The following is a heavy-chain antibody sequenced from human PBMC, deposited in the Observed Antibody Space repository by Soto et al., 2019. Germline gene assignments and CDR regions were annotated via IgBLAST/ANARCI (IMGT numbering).Heavy chain of an antibody. CDR2: ISWNSGSI. CDR1: GFTFDDYA. J-gene: IGHJ5*02. CDR3: AKSVGSSWYSDWFDP. Sequence: EVQLVESGGGLVQPGRSLRLSCAASGFTFDDYAMHWVRQAPGKGLEWVSGISWNSGSIGYADSVKGRFTISRDNAKNSLYLQMNSLRAEDTALYYCAKSVGSSWYSDWFDPWGQGTLVTVSS. D-gene: IGHD6-13*01. V-gene: IGHV3-9*01.